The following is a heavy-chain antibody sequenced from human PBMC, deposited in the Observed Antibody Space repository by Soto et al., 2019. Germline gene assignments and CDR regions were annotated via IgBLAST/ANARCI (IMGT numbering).Heavy chain of an antibody. V-gene: IGHV4-34*01. CDR2: INHSGST. CDR1: GGSFSGYY. Sequence: SETLSLTCAVYGGSFSGYYWSWIRQPPGKGLEWIGEINHSGSTNYNPSLKSRVTISVDTSKTQFSLKLSSVTAADTAVYYCARGGYYDFWSGYYNINWFDPWGQGTLVTVSS. CDR3: ARGGYYDFWSGYYNINWFDP. J-gene: IGHJ5*02. D-gene: IGHD3-3*01.